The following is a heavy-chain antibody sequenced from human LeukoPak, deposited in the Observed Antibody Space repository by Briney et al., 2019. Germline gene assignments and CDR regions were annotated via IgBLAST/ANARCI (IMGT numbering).Heavy chain of an antibody. CDR2: INHSGST. V-gene: IGHV4-34*01. CDR1: GGSFSGYY. D-gene: IGHD2-15*01. J-gene: IGHJ5*02. CDR3: ARGKGVAKQYNWFDP. Sequence: PSETLSLTCAVYGGSFSGYYWSWIRQPPGKGLEWIGEINHSGSTNYNPSLKSRGTISVDTSKNQFSLKLSSVTAADTAVYYCARGKGVAKQYNWFDPWGQGTLVTVSS.